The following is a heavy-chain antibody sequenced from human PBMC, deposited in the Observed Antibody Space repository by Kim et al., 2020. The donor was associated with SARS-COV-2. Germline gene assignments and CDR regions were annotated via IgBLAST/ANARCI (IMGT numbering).Heavy chain of an antibody. D-gene: IGHD6-19*01. CDR3: ARVASSIAVAVAFDP. CDR1: GGSISSYY. CDR2: INYSGST. V-gene: IGHV4-59*01. Sequence: SETLSLTCTVSGGSISSYYWSWIRQPPGKGLEWFGYINYSGSTNYNPSLKSRVTISVDTSKNQFSLKLSSVTAADTAVYYCARVASSIAVAVAFDPWGQGTLVTVSS. J-gene: IGHJ5*02.